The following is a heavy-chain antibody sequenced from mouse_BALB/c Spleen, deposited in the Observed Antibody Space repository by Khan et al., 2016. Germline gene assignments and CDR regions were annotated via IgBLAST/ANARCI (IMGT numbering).Heavy chain of an antibody. CDR2: IRSKSNNYAT. J-gene: IGHJ3*01. CDR3: VRDTPLAY. CDR1: GFTFNTNA. V-gene: IGHV10S3*01. Sequence: EVQLVESGGGLVQPRGSLKLSCAASGFTFNTNAMNWVRQAPGTGLEWVSRIRSKSNNYATYYADSVKDRFTISRDDSQSMLYLQMNNLKTEDTAMYYGVRDTPLAYWGQGTLVTGSA.